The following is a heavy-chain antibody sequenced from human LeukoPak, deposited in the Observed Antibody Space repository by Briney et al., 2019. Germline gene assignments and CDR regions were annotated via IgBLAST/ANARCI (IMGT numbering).Heavy chain of an antibody. J-gene: IGHJ4*02. CDR3: AKERGRHPQYYFDY. D-gene: IGHD3-16*01. CDR2: INQDGSDK. Sequence: PGGSLRLSCAASGFTFSSFWMTWVRQAPGKGLEWVANINQDGSDKYSVDSVKGRFTISRDNAKNSLYLQMNSLRAEDTAVYYCAKERGRHPQYYFDYWGQGTLVTVSS. V-gene: IGHV3-7*03. CDR1: GFTFSSFW.